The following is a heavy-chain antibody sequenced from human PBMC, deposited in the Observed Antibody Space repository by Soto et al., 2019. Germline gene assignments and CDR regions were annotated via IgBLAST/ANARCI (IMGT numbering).Heavy chain of an antibody. Sequence: TLSLTCAVYSGSFSGYYYSWIRQSPGKGLEWIGEITHGGSTTYSPSLKSRVTMSLDTSKNQFSLNMTSMTAADTAVYYCARGRLFLTTSGLAITYFDYWGQGTLVTVSS. CDR2: ITHGGST. D-gene: IGHD3-3*01. V-gene: IGHV4-34*01. CDR3: ARGRLFLTTSGLAITYFDY. J-gene: IGHJ4*02. CDR1: SGSFSGYY.